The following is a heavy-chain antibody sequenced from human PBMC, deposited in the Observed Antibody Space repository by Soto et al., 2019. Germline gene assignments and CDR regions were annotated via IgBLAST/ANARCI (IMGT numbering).Heavy chain of an antibody. Sequence: QVQLQESGPGLVKPTGTLSLTSVVSGGSFTSSNGWGWVRQPPGKGREWIGEIYHRGNIDYNPSLKSRVTISVDKSKNQFSLNLRSVTAADTAVYYCARDRVAAPWYYFDNWGQGILVTVSS. CDR3: ARDRVAAPWYYFDN. J-gene: IGHJ4*02. CDR1: GGSFTSSNG. CDR2: IYHRGNI. V-gene: IGHV4-4*02. D-gene: IGHD6-19*01.